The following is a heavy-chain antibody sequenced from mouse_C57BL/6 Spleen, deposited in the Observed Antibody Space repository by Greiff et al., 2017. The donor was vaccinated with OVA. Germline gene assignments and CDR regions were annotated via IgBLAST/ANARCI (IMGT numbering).Heavy chain of an antibody. CDR1: GYTFTSYW. Sequence: QVQLQQPGAELVRPGSSVKLSCKASGYTFTSYWMHWVKQRPIQGLEWIGNIDPSDSETHYNQKFKDKATLTVDKSSSTAYMQLSSLTSEDSAVYYCARGIYYDYDDYYAMDYWGQGTSGTVSS. CDR3: ARGIYYDYDDYYAMDY. V-gene: IGHV1-52*01. J-gene: IGHJ4*01. CDR2: IDPSDSET. D-gene: IGHD2-4*01.